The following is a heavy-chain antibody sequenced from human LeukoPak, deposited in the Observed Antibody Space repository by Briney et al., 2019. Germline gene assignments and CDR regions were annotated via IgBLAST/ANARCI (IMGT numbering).Heavy chain of an antibody. CDR2: ISGSGGRT. Sequence: PGGSLRLSCAASGFTFSNYAMSWVRQAPGKGPEWVSAISGSGGRTYYADSVKGRFTISRDNSKNTLYLQMNSLRAEDTAVYYCAKGCSSTSCYAYWGQGTLVTVSS. CDR1: GFTFSNYA. CDR3: AKGCSSTSCYAY. V-gene: IGHV3-23*01. J-gene: IGHJ4*02. D-gene: IGHD2-2*01.